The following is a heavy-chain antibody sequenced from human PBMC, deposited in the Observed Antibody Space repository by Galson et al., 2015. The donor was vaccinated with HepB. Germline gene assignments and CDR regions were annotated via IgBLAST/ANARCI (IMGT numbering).Heavy chain of an antibody. D-gene: IGHD6-19*01. V-gene: IGHV3-72*01. CDR2: IRNKAESYTT. CDR1: GFTFSDHY. J-gene: IGHJ4*02. Sequence: SLRLSCAASGFTFSDHYMDWVRQAPGKGLEWVGRIRNKAESYTTEYAASVEGRIIISRVDSKNSLYLQMNTLRAEDTAVYYCVRAYSSVWPSDMFDYWGQGTLVTVSS. CDR3: VRAYSSVWPSDMFDY.